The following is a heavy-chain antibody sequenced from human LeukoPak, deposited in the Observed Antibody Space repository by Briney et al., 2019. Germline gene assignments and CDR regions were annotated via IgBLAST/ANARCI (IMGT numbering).Heavy chain of an antibody. J-gene: IGHJ4*02. Sequence: GGSLRLSCAASGFTFSSYAMSWVRQAPGRGLEWVSAISGSGGSTYYADSVKGRFTISRDNSKNTLYLQMNSLRAEDTAVYYCAKLISGSYSGYFDYWGQGTLVTVSS. CDR3: AKLISGSYSGYFDY. CDR1: GFTFSSYA. CDR2: ISGSGGST. V-gene: IGHV3-23*01. D-gene: IGHD1-26*01.